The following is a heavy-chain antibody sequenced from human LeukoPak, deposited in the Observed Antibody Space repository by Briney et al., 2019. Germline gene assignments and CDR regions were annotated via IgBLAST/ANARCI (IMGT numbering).Heavy chain of an antibody. CDR3: ARQLPTAAADTRGYFDY. J-gene: IGHJ4*01. CDR2: IFYGGST. D-gene: IGHD6-25*01. V-gene: IGHV4-39*01. CDR1: GGSLSNGDYY. Sequence: SETLSLTCSVSGGSLSNGDYYWGWIRQAPGKGLEWIGSIFYGGSTHYNPSLKSRATISADTSKNQFSLKLTSVTAADAAMYYCARQLPTAAADTRGYFDYWGQGTVLTVSS.